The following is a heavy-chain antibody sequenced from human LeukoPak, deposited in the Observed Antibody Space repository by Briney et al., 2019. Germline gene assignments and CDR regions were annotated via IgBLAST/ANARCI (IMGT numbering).Heavy chain of an antibody. CDR3: GRVAWDYYDSSGYRFDY. J-gene: IGHJ4*02. CDR1: GFTFSSYT. V-gene: IGHV3-21*01. Sequence: NPGGSLRLSCAASGFTFSSYTMNWVRQAPGKGLEWVSSIKSSSTYIYYADSVKGRFTISRDNAKNSLYLQMNSLRAEDTAVYYCGRVAWDYYDSSGYRFDYWGQGTLVTVSS. CDR2: IKSSSTYI. D-gene: IGHD3-22*01.